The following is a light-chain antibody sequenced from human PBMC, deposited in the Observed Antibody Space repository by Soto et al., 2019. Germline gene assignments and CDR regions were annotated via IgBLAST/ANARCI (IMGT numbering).Light chain of an antibody. Sequence: EIVLTQSPGTLSFSPGERATLSCRASQRVSRNLAWYQQKPGQAPRLLIYGASTRATGIPARFSGSGSGTEFTLTISSLQSEDFAVYYCQQYNNWPPITFGQGTRLEIK. V-gene: IGKV3-15*01. J-gene: IGKJ5*01. CDR3: QQYNNWPPIT. CDR1: QRVSRN. CDR2: GAS.